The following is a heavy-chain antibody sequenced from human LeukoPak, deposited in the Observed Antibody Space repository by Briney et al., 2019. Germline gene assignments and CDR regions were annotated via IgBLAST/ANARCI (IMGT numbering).Heavy chain of an antibody. D-gene: IGHD1-26*01. CDR3: ARRGGSYSHSDF. CDR1: GYTFSSYG. CDR2: VSPFNGNT. V-gene: IGHV1-18*01. Sequence: GASVKVSCKASGYTFSSYGIIWVRQAPGQGLQWMGWVSPFNGNTDYAPKLQGRVTMTTDTSTTTAYMELRSLTSDDTAVYYCARRGGSYSHSDFWGQGTLVTVCS. J-gene: IGHJ4*02.